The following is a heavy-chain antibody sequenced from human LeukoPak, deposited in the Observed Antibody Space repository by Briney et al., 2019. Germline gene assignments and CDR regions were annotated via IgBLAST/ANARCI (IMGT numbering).Heavy chain of an antibody. Sequence: GGSLRLSCTTSGYTFGDYGMSWVRQAPGKGLEWVSYISSSSSTIYYADSVKGRFTISRDNAKNSLYLQMNSLRAEDTAVYYCARGSGLLDYWGQGTLVTVSS. J-gene: IGHJ4*02. CDR2: ISSSSSTI. CDR1: GYTFGDYG. D-gene: IGHD3-3*01. V-gene: IGHV3-48*04. CDR3: ARGSGLLDY.